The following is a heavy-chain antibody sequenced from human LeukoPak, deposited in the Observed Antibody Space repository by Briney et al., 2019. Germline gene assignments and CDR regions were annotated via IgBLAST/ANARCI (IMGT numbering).Heavy chain of an antibody. CDR3: ASRYGGNLNYAFDI. J-gene: IGHJ3*02. D-gene: IGHD4-23*01. CDR2: ISGSGGST. CDR1: GFTFSSYA. V-gene: IGHV3-23*01. Sequence: PGGSLRLSCAASGFTFSSYAMSWVRQAPGKGLEWVSAISGSGGSTYYADSVKGRFTISRDSSKNTLYLQMNSLRAEDTAVYYCASRYGGNLNYAFDIWGQGTMVTVSS.